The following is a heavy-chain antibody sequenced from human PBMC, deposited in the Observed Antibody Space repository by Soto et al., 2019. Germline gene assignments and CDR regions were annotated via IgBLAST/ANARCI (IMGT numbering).Heavy chain of an antibody. V-gene: IGHV2-5*01. J-gene: IGHJ4*01. CDR2: IYWNDDK. CDR3: AHTKIVVVPAATHNFDY. CDR1: GFSLNTSGMG. Sequence: QITLKESGPTLVKPTQTLTLTCTFSGFSLNTSGMGVGWIRQPPGKALEWLALIYWNDDKRYRPSLNSRLTIAKDTSKSQVVLTVTNVDPVDTATYYCAHTKIVVVPAATHNFDYWGQGILVTVSS. D-gene: IGHD2-2*01.